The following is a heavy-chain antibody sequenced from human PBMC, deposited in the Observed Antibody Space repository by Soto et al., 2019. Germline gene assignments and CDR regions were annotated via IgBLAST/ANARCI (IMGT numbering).Heavy chain of an antibody. CDR3: ARDGVAVAGTGPYYYYGMDV. CDR2: ISAYNGNT. Sequence: GASVKVSCKASGYTFTSYGIGWVRQAPGQGLEWMGWISAYNGNTNYAQKLQGRVTMTTDTSTSTAYMELRSLRSDDTAVYYCARDGVAVAGTGPYYYYGMDVWGQGTTVTVSS. CDR1: GYTFTSYG. J-gene: IGHJ6*02. V-gene: IGHV1-18*04. D-gene: IGHD6-19*01.